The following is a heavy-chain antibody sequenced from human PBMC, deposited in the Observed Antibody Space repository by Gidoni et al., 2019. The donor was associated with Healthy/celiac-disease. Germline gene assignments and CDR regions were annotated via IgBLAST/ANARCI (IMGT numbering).Heavy chain of an antibody. CDR2: IYYSGST. CDR3: ARADYYSGYGY. J-gene: IGHJ4*02. Sequence: QVQLQESGPGLVKPSETLSLTCTVSGGSISSYYWSWIRQPPGKGLEWIGYIYYSGSTNYNPSLKSRVTISVDTSKNQFSLKLSSVTAADTAVYYCARADYYSGYGYWGQGTLVTVSS. D-gene: IGHD5-12*01. CDR1: GGSISSYY. V-gene: IGHV4-59*01.